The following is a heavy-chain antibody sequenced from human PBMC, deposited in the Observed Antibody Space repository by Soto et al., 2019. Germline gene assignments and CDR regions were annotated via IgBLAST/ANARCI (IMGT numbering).Heavy chain of an antibody. D-gene: IGHD3-22*01. CDR3: ARLLTVNYYSSGYSAFDI. Sequence: GGSLRLSCAASGFTLSSFNMNWVRQAPGKGLEWVSSISSSSSYIYYADSVKGRFTISRDNAKNSLYLQMNSLRAEDTALYYCARLLTVNYYSSGYSAFDIWGQGTMVTVSS. CDR2: ISSSSSYI. CDR1: GFTLSSFN. V-gene: IGHV3-21*01. J-gene: IGHJ3*02.